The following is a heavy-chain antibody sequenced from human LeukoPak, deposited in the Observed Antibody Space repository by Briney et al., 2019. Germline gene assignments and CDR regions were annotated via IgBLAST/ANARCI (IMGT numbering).Heavy chain of an antibody. CDR3: AKAPYCSSTSCYAGYFDF. Sequence: PGGSLRLSCAASGFTFSSYAMSWVRQAPGKGLEWASVITGSGGSAYYADSVKGRFTISRDNSKNTLYLQMNSLRAEDTAVYYCAKAPYCSSTSCYAGYFDFWGQGTLVTVSS. CDR1: GFTFSSYA. V-gene: IGHV3-23*01. D-gene: IGHD2-2*01. J-gene: IGHJ4*02. CDR2: ITGSGGSA.